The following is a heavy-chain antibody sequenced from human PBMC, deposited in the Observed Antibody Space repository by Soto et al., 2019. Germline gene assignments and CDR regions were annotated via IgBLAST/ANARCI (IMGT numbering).Heavy chain of an antibody. Sequence: SETLSLTCAVYGGSFSGYYWSWIRQPPGKGLEWIGEINHSGSTNYNPSLKSRVTISVDTSKNQFSLKLSSVTAADTAVYYCARGHEGPDYWAQGTLVTVAS. CDR2: INHSGST. V-gene: IGHV4-34*01. J-gene: IGHJ4*02. CDR1: GGSFSGYY. CDR3: ARGHEGPDY.